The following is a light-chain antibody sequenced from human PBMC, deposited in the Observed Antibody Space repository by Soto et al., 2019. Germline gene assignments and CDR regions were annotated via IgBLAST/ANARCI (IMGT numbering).Light chain of an antibody. CDR3: QQYNSYCPGIT. CDR2: DAS. V-gene: IGKV1-5*01. J-gene: IGKJ2*01. CDR1: QSISSW. Sequence: DIQMTQSPSTLSASVGDRVTITCRASQSISSWLAWYQKKPGKAPKLLIYDASSLESGVPSRFSGSGSGTEFTLTISTLQPDDFATNYCQQYNSYCPGITFGQGTKLEIK.